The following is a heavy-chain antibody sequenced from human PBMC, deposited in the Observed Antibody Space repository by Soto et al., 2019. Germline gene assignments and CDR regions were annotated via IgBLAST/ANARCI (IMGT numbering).Heavy chain of an antibody. V-gene: IGHV3-23*01. J-gene: IGHJ5*02. Sequence: GGSLRLSCAASGFTFSNYAMSWVRQAPGKGLEWVSSLSGSGDITYYADSVKGRFTISRDNSKNTLYLQMNSLRAEDTAVYYCAKDAYSGSYYWFDPWGQGVLVTVSS. CDR2: LSGSGDIT. CDR1: GFTFSNYA. D-gene: IGHD1-26*01. CDR3: AKDAYSGSYYWFDP.